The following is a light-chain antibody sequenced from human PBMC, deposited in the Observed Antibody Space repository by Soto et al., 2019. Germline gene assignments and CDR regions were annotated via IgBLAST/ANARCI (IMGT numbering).Light chain of an antibody. V-gene: IGKV3-20*01. CDR3: QNFGDSPIN. J-gene: IGKJ5*01. CDR2: GAS. Sequence: IVFAQYTGTLSLFPGERATTYCMASQSVSSTYLAWCQQKPGQAPRLLIYGASTRATGIPDRFSGTGSGTDFTLTISRLEPEDFAVYYCQNFGDSPINCGKGQRRAIK. CDR1: QSVSSTY.